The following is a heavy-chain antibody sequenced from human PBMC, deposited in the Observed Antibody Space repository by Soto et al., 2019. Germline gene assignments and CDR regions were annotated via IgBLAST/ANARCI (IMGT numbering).Heavy chain of an antibody. CDR2: IIPIFGTA. Sequence: ASVKVSCKASGGTFSSYAISWVRQAPGQGLEWMGGIIPIFGTANYAQKFQGRVTITADKSTSTAYMELSSLRSEDTAVYYCARVLMVRGVIPRYFDYWGQGTLVTVSS. D-gene: IGHD3-10*01. CDR3: ARVLMVRGVIPRYFDY. V-gene: IGHV1-69*06. J-gene: IGHJ4*02. CDR1: GGTFSSYA.